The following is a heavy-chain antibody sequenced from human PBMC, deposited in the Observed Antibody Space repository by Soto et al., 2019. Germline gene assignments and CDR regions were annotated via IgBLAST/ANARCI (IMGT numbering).Heavy chain of an antibody. Sequence: GESLKISCQGSGYSFTTSLIGWVRQMPGKGLEWMAIIYPGDSETRYIPSFQGQVTISVDKSITTTYLQWSSLKASDTAVYYCARPTTGSSPDYWGQGTQVTVS. CDR1: GYSFTTSL. V-gene: IGHV5-51*01. CDR3: ARPTTGSSPDY. D-gene: IGHD6-13*01. CDR2: IYPGDSET. J-gene: IGHJ4*02.